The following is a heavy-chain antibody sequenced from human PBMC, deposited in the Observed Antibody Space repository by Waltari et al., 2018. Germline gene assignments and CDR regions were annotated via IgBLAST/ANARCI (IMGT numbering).Heavy chain of an antibody. CDR1: GFTFDDYA. CDR2: ISWNSGSI. CDR3: AKAGGSFWSGSRSGDAFDI. Sequence: EVQLVESGGGLVQPGRSLRLSCAASGFTFDDYAMHWVRQAPGKGLEWVSGISWNSGSIGYAESVKGRFTISRDNAKNSLYLQMNSLRAEDTALYYCAKAGGSFWSGSRSGDAFDIWGQGTMVTVSS. V-gene: IGHV3-9*01. D-gene: IGHD3-3*01. J-gene: IGHJ3*02.